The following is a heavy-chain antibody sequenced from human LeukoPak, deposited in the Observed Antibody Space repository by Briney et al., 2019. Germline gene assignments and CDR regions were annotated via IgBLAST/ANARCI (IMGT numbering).Heavy chain of an antibody. CDR3: ARENRGYCSSTSCYFQH. Sequence: GGSLRLSCAASGFTVSSNYMSWVRQAPGKGLEWVSVIYSGGSTYYADSVKGRFTISRDNSKNTLYLQMNSLRAEDTAVYYCARENRGYCSSTSCYFQHWGQGTLVTVSS. V-gene: IGHV3-66*01. D-gene: IGHD2-2*01. J-gene: IGHJ1*01. CDR2: IYSGGST. CDR1: GFTVSSNY.